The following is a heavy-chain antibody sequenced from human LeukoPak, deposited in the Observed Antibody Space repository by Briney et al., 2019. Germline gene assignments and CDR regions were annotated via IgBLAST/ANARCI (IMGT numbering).Heavy chain of an antibody. J-gene: IGHJ5*02. Sequence: PGGSLRLSCSGFGFTFGEFAMRWVRQAPGKRLEWVGFIRAKVFGETTEYGASVKGRFSISRDDSKSIAYLQMDSLKAEDTAVYYCARVVSHDFWSTFYPRWFDPWGQGTLVTVSS. CDR3: ARVVSHDFWSTFYPRWFDP. V-gene: IGHV3-49*04. D-gene: IGHD3-3*01. CDR2: IRAKVFGETT. CDR1: GFTFGEFA.